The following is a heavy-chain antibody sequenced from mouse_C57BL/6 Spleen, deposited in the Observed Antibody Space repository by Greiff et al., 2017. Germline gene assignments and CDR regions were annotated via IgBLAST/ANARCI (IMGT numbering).Heavy chain of an antibody. CDR2: ISSGGDYI. CDR1: GFTFSSYA. CDR3: TSPITTVVGAMDY. D-gene: IGHD1-1*01. J-gene: IGHJ4*01. V-gene: IGHV5-9-1*02. Sequence: EVQRVESGEGLVKPGGSLKLSCAASGFTFSSYAMSWVRQTPEKRLEWVAYISSGGDYIYYADTVKGRFTISRDNARNTLYLQMISLKSEDTAMYYCTSPITTVVGAMDYWGQGTSVTVSS.